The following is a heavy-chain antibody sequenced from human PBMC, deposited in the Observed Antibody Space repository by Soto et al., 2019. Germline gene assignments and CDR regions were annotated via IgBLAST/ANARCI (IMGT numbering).Heavy chain of an antibody. CDR1: GGSISSGGYY. CDR2: IYYSGST. D-gene: IGHD2-2*01. Sequence: QVQLQESGPGLVKPSQTLSLTCTVSGGSISSGGYYWSWIRQHPGKGLEWIGYIYYSGSTYYNPSLKSRVTISVDTSKNQFSLKLSSVTAADTAVYYCARDERHCSSTSCFPYGMDVWGQGTTVTVSS. CDR3: ARDERHCSSTSCFPYGMDV. J-gene: IGHJ6*02. V-gene: IGHV4-31*03.